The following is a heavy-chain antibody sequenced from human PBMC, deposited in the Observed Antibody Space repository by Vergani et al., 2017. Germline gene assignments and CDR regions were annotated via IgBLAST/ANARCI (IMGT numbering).Heavy chain of an antibody. D-gene: IGHD2-15*01. Sequence: QVQLVESGGGVVQPGRSLRLSCAASGFTFSSYAMHWVRQAPGKGLEWVAVISYDGSNKYYADSVNGRFTISRDNSKTTLYLQRNSLRAEDTAVYYCARDENCSGGSCYFGLDYWGQGTLVTVSS. CDR1: GFTFSSYA. CDR3: ARDENCSGGSCYFGLDY. CDR2: ISYDGSNK. V-gene: IGHV3-30*04. J-gene: IGHJ4*02.